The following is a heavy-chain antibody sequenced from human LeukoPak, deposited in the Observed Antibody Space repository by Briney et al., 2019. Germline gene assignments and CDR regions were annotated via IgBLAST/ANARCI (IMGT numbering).Heavy chain of an antibody. CDR1: GGSFSGYY. Sequence: SETLSLTCAVYGGSFSGYYWSWIRQPPGEGLEWIGEINHSGSTNYNPSLKSRVTISVDTSKNQFSLKLSSVTAADTAVYYCARRVRSSSGWYVNYWGQGTLVTVSS. J-gene: IGHJ4*02. CDR3: ARRVRSSSGWYVNY. CDR2: INHSGST. V-gene: IGHV4-34*01. D-gene: IGHD6-19*01.